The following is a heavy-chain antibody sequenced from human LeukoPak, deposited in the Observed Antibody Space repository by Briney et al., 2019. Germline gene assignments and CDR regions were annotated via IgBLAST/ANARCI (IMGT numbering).Heavy chain of an antibody. Sequence: GGSLRLSCTASGFTFSSLAMTWVRQAPGKGLEWVSTIRSNGDTTYNADSVKGRFTISRDSSKNTLYLELNSLRVEDTATFYCAKGQELDDGVFDSWGQGTMVTVSS. D-gene: IGHD1-1*01. CDR3: AKGQELDDGVFDS. CDR1: GFTFSSLA. CDR2: IRSNGDTT. J-gene: IGHJ4*02. V-gene: IGHV3-23*01.